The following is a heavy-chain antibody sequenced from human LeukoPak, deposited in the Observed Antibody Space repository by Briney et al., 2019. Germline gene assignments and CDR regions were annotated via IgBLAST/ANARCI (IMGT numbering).Heavy chain of an antibody. CDR1: GGTFSSYA. V-gene: IGHV1-8*03. D-gene: IGHD1-20*01. J-gene: IGHJ5*02. CDR3: ARVITHFNWFDP. CDR2: MNPNSGNT. Sequence: ASVKVSCKASGGTFSSYAISWVRQAPGQGLEWMGWMNPNSGNTGYAQKFQGRVTITRNTSISTAYMELSSLRSEDTAVYYCARVITHFNWFDPWGQGTLVTVSS.